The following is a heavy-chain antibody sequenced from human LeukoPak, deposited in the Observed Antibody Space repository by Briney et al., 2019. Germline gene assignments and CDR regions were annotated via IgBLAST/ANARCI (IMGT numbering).Heavy chain of an antibody. J-gene: IGHJ4*02. D-gene: IGHD3-9*01. V-gene: IGHV5-10-1*01. CDR3: ARLGGGLRYFDWLPNPLDY. CDR1: GSTFTSYW. CDR2: FDPSDSYT. Sequence: GESLKISGQRSGSTFTSYWISWARQLPGKGREWMGRFDPSDSYTNYSPSFQGHVTISADKSISTAYLQWSSLKASDTAMYYCARLGGGLRYFDWLPNPLDYWGQGTLVTVSS.